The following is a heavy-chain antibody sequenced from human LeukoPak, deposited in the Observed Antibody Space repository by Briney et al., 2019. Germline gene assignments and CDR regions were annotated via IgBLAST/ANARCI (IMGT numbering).Heavy chain of an antibody. CDR3: ASYDATGYYFDY. D-gene: IGHD3-22*01. CDR2: IIPIFGTA. V-gene: IGHV1-69*01. CDR1: GGTFSSYA. Sequence: SVKVSCKASGGTFSSYAISWVRQAPGQGLEWMGGIIPIFGTANYAQRFQGRVTITADESTSTAYMELSSLRSEDTAVYYCASYDATGYYFDYWGQGTLVTVSS. J-gene: IGHJ4*02.